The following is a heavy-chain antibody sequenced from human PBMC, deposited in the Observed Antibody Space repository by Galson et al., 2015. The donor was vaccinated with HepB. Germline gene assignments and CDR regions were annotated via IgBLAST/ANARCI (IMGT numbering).Heavy chain of an antibody. D-gene: IGHD5-24*01. J-gene: IGHJ4*02. V-gene: IGHV5-51*03. CDR1: GYTFARYW. Sequence: QSGAEVKKPGESLKISCNGSGYTFARYWIGWVRQMPGKGLEWMGIIYPGDSDTRYSPSFQGHVTISADNSISTAYLQWNSLKASDSAMYYCARWTGSTDAYNGDYWGQGTLVTVSS. CDR2: IYPGDSDT. CDR3: ARWTGSTDAYNGDY.